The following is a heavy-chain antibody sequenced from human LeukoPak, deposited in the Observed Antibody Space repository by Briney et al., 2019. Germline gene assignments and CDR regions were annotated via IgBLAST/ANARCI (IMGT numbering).Heavy chain of an antibody. V-gene: IGHV3-23*01. CDR3: ITPLPYSAQ. CDR2: IGSGGST. CDR1: GLTFSSSA. D-gene: IGHD2-21*01. Sequence: PGGSLRLSCAASGLTFSSSAMSWVRQAPGKGLEWVSAIGSGGSTYYADSVKGRFTISRDTSKNTLFLQMNSLKTEDTAVYYCITPLPYSAQGGQGTLVTVSS. J-gene: IGHJ4*02.